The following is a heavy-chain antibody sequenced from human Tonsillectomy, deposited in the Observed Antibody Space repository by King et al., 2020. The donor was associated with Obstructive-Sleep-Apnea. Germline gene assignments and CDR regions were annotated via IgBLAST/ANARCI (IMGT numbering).Heavy chain of an antibody. CDR1: GFTFSSYA. J-gene: IGHJ6*02. CDR2: ISYDGSNK. Sequence: VQLVESGGGVVQPGRSLRLSCAASGFTFSSYAMHWVRQAPGKGLEWVAVISYDGSNKYYADSVKGRFTISRDNSKNTLYLQMNSLRAEDTAVYYCARGKYSSGWFTYYGMDVWGQGTTVTVSS. V-gene: IGHV3-30*04. CDR3: ARGKYSSGWFTYYGMDV. D-gene: IGHD6-19*01.